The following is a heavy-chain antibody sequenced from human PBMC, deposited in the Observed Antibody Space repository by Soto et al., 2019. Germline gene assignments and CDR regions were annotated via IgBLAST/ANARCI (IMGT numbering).Heavy chain of an antibody. CDR3: ARAPYYCSSTSCYIDLYYYYGMDV. J-gene: IGHJ6*02. CDR1: GYTFTSYD. CDR2: MNPNSGNT. D-gene: IGHD2-2*02. V-gene: IGHV1-8*01. Sequence: GASVKVSCKASGYTFTSYDINWVRQATGQGLEWMGWMNPNSGNTGYAQKFQGRVTMTRNTSISTAYMELSSLRSEDTAVYYCARAPYYCSSTSCYIDLYYYYGMDVWVQGTTVTVSS.